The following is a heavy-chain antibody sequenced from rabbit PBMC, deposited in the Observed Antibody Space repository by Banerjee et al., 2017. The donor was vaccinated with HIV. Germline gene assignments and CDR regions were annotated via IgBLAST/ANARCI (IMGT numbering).Heavy chain of an antibody. Sequence: QSLEESGGGLVQPGGSLTLTCTASGFSFSRDHMSWVRQAPGKGLEWIAYIDTGSSGDTVYASWAKGRFTTSKTSSTTVTLQMTSLTAADTATYFCARDSDWAFKLWGPGTLVTVS. CDR2: IDTGSSGDT. CDR3: ARDSDWAFKL. D-gene: IGHD4-1*01. V-gene: IGHV1S40*01. J-gene: IGHJ4*01. CDR1: GFSFSRDH.